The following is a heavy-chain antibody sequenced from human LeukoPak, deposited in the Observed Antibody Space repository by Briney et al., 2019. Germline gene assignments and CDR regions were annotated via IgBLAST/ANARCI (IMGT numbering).Heavy chain of an antibody. CDR1: GFTFTTFW. V-gene: IGHV3-74*01. Sequence: GGSLRLSCATSGFTFTTFWMHWVRQAPGKGLVWVSRISNDGSSTNYADSVKGRFTISRDNANNSLYLQMNSLRAEDTAVYYCARDRGSSSGPTDYWGQGTLVTVSS. CDR2: ISNDGSST. J-gene: IGHJ4*02. D-gene: IGHD6-19*01. CDR3: ARDRGSSSGPTDY.